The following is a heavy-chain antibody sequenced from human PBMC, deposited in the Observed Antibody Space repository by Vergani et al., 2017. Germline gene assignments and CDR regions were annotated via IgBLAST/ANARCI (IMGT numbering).Heavy chain of an antibody. Sequence: QVQLVESGGGVVQPGGSLRLSCAASGFTFSSYGMHWVRQAPGKGLEWVSVIYSGGSTYYADSVKGRFTISRDNSKNTLYLQMNSLRAEDTAVYYCARDRYYDILTGYYNPNWFDPWGQGTLVTVSS. CDR2: IYSGGST. J-gene: IGHJ5*02. CDR1: GFTFSSYG. V-gene: IGHV3-NL1*01. D-gene: IGHD3-9*01. CDR3: ARDRYYDILTGYYNPNWFDP.